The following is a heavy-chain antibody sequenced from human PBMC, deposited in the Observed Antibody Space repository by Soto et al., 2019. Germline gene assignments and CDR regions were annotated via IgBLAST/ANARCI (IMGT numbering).Heavy chain of an antibody. J-gene: IGHJ4*02. V-gene: IGHV3-23*01. CDR2: ISGSGVST. CDR3: AKSPGMYYYDSSGYYHYDY. Sequence: PGGSLRLSCAASGFTVSSNYMSWVRQAPGKGLEWVSVISGSGVSTYYADSVKGRFTISRDNSKNTLYLQMNSLRAEDTAVYYCAKSPGMYYYDSSGYYHYDYWGQGTLVTVSS. CDR1: GFTVSSNY. D-gene: IGHD3-22*01.